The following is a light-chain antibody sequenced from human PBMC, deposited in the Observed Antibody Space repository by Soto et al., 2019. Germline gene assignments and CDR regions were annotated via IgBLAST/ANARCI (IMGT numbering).Light chain of an antibody. CDR2: GAS. CDR1: QSVSSN. J-gene: IGKJ1*01. CDR3: QQYNNWPPWT. V-gene: IGKV3-15*01. Sequence: EIVMTQSPATLSLSPGERATLSCRASQSVSSNLAWYQHKPGQAPRLLIYGASTRATGSPARFSGSGSGTEFTLTVSSLQSEDFAVYYCQQYNNWPPWTFGQGTKVEI.